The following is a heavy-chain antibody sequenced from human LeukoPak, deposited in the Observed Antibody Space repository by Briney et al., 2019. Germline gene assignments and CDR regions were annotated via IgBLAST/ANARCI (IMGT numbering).Heavy chain of an antibody. CDR3: ANGYCSSTGCSSLGVW. J-gene: IGHJ4*02. CDR1: GFTLSSYA. CDR2: ISGSGGST. D-gene: IGHD2-2*03. V-gene: IGHV3-23*01. Sequence: GGSLRLSCAASGFTLSSYAMSWVRQAPGKGLEWVSAISGSGGSTYYADSVKGRFSISRDNSKNTLYLQMNSLRAEDTAVYYCANGYCSSTGCSSLGVWWGQGTLVTVSS.